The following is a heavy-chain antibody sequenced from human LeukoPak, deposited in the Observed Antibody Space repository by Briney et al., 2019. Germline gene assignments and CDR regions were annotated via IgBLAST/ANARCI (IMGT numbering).Heavy chain of an antibody. V-gene: IGHV3-11*04. CDR3: ARQLRYCSGGTCSDAFDI. Sequence: GGSLRLSCAASGFTFSDYYMSWIRQAPGKGLEWVSYISSSGSTIYYADSVKGRFTISRDNAKNSLYLQMNSLRAEDTAVYYCARQLRYCSGGTCSDAFDIWGQGTTVTVSS. CDR1: GFTFSDYY. D-gene: IGHD2-15*01. CDR2: ISSSGSTI. J-gene: IGHJ3*02.